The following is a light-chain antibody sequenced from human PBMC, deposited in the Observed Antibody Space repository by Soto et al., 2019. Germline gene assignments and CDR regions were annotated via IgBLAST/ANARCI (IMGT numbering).Light chain of an antibody. V-gene: IGKV3-11*01. CDR2: AAS. CDR1: QSVGSK. J-gene: IGKJ5*01. CDR3: QQRYNWPIT. Sequence: EIVMTQSPPTLSVSPGERATLSCRASQSVGSKLAWYQQKPGQAPRLLIYAASNRATDIPARFSGSGSGTDFTLTTSSLEPEDFSVYYCQQRYNWPITFGQGTRLEI.